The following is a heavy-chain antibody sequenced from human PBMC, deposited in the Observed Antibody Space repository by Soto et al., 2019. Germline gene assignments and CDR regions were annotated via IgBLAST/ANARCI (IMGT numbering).Heavy chain of an antibody. Sequence: SVKVSCKASGGTFNSYAISWVRQAPGQGLEWMGGIIPIFGTANYAQKFQGRVTITADESTSTAYMELSSLRSEDTAVYYCARLEYSSPLDAFDIWGQGTMVTVSS. CDR2: IIPIFGTA. V-gene: IGHV1-69*13. CDR1: GGTFNSYA. J-gene: IGHJ3*02. D-gene: IGHD6-6*01. CDR3: ARLEYSSPLDAFDI.